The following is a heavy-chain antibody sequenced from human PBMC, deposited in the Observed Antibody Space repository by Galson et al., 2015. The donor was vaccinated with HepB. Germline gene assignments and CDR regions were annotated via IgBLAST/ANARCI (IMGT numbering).Heavy chain of an antibody. V-gene: IGHV3-33*08. J-gene: IGHJ4*02. Sequence: SLRLSCAASGFTFTNYAMNWVRQVPGKGLEWVALTWHDGSNSFYAASVKGRFTIARDNSQNTLYLHMTNLRAEDTALYYCAREAHIAAPASFDYWGQGTLVTVPS. CDR2: TWHDGSNS. CDR3: AREAHIAAPASFDY. CDR1: GFTFTNYA. D-gene: IGHD6-25*01.